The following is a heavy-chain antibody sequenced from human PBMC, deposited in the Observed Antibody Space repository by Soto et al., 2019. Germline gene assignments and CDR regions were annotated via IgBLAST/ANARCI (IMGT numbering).Heavy chain of an antibody. CDR2: IYYSGSI. CDR1: GGSISSGDYY. J-gene: IGHJ5*02. V-gene: IGHV4-30-4*01. CDR3: ARAPAAPDWFDP. Sequence: SETLSLTCTVSGGSISSGDYYWSWIRQPPGKGLEWIGYIYYSGSIYYNPSLKSRVTISVDTSKNQFSLKLSSVTAADTAVYYCARAPAAPDWFDPWGQGTLVTVSS. D-gene: IGHD2-2*01.